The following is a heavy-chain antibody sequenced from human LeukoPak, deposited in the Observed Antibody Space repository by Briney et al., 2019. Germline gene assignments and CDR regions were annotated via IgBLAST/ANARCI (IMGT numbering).Heavy chain of an antibody. CDR2: INHSGST. D-gene: IGHD3-22*01. Sequence: LRLSCAASGYTLSSYWMGWVRQPPGKVLEWDGEINHSGSTNYNPSLKSRVTISVDTSKNQLSLKLSSVTAADTAVYYCARLRDYYDSSNIDYWGQGTLVTVSS. CDR1: GYTLSSYW. V-gene: IGHV4-34*01. CDR3: ARLRDYYDSSNIDY. J-gene: IGHJ4*02.